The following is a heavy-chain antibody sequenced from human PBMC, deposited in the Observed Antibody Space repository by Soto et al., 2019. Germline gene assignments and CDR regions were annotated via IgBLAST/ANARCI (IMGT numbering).Heavy chain of an antibody. CDR1: GDSLNRCFHH. Sequence: QVQLQESGPGLLKPSQTLSLACGVSGDSLNRCFHHWSWIRQTPGKGLQLIGYIDSNGDTYYDPSLTNRLNMSIATTESRFSLKLTSVSAADTAVYYCARATVYYCPNDKCGFYFDHWGQGALVTVSS. J-gene: IGHJ4*02. V-gene: IGHV4-31*11. CDR2: IDSNGDT. D-gene: IGHD3-10*01. CDR3: ARATVYYCPNDKCGFYFDH.